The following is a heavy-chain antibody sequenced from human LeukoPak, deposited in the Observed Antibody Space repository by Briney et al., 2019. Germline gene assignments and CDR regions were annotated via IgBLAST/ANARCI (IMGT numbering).Heavy chain of an antibody. CDR2: INHSGST. D-gene: IGHD1-26*01. CDR1: GGSFSGYY. J-gene: IGHJ4*02. CDR3: AAGGSYFINPLFDY. V-gene: IGHV4-34*01. Sequence: PSETLSLTCAVYGGSFSGYYWSWICQPPGKGLEWIGEINHSGSTNYNPSLKSRVTISVDTSKNQFSLKLSSVTAADTAVYYCAAGGSYFINPLFDYWGQGTLVTVSS.